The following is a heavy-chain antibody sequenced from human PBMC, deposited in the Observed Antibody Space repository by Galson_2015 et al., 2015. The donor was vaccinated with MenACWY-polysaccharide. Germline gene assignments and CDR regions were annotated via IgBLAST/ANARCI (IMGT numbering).Heavy chain of an antibody. CDR1: GFTFSSFG. V-gene: IGHV3-30*18. Sequence: SLRLSCAASGFTFSSFGIHWVRQAPGKGLEWVAGISYDGNKKYYVDSGKGRFTISRDNSKNTLYLQMNSLRPEDTAVYYCAKDRIYYSSSWCGAFDYWGQGALVTVAS. CDR3: AKDRIYYSSSWCGAFDY. CDR2: ISYDGNKK. J-gene: IGHJ4*02. D-gene: IGHD3-22*01.